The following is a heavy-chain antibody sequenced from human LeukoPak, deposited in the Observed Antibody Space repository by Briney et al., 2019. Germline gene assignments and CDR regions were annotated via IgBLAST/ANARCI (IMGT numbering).Heavy chain of an antibody. J-gene: IGHJ4*02. CDR1: GFCFTSAW. V-gene: IGHV3-15*01. Sequence: GGALRLSCVPSGFCFTSAWMVWVRQAPEKGLEWVGRIIDRIEGGPTDLAAPVKGRFTISRDDSRSTVYLKMDSLKREDTAMYYCTTDFSHFDLSSGYYSYWGLGTLVSVSS. D-gene: IGHD3-3*01. CDR3: TTDFSHFDLSSGYYSY. CDR2: IIDRIEGGPT.